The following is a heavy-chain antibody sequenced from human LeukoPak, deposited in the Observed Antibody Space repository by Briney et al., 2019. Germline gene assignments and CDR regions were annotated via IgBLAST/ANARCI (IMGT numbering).Heavy chain of an antibody. CDR3: AKSATPWLPPFPY. Sequence: PGGSLRLSCAASGFTFSSYAMSWVRQAPGKGLDWVSAISGRGGSTYYADSVKGRFTISRDNSKNTLYLQMDSLRAEDTAVYYCAKSATPWLPPFPYWGQGTLVTVSS. J-gene: IGHJ4*02. CDR1: GFTFSSYA. CDR2: ISGRGGST. V-gene: IGHV3-23*01. D-gene: IGHD5-12*01.